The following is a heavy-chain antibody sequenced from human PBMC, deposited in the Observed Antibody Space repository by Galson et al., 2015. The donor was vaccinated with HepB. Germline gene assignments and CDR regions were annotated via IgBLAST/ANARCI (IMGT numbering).Heavy chain of an antibody. CDR1: GGTFSSYA. J-gene: IGHJ5*02. D-gene: IGHD3-9*01. Sequence: SVKVSCKASGGTFSSYAISWVRQAPGQGLEWMGGIIPIFGIANYAQKFQGRVTITADKSTSTAYMELSSLRSEDTAVYYCARGDYDILTGYYRWNHLWFDPWGQGTLVTVSS. V-gene: IGHV1-69*10. CDR3: ARGDYDILTGYYRWNHLWFDP. CDR2: IIPIFGIA.